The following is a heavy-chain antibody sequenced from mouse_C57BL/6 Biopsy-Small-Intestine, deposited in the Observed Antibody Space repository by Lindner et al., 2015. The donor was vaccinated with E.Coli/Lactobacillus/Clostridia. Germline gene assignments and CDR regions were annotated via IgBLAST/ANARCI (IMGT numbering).Heavy chain of an antibody. V-gene: IGHV1-82*01. CDR2: IYPEDGHT. J-gene: IGHJ3*01. CDR1: GYAFSSSW. CDR3: ARVAWFAY. Sequence: VQLQESGPELVKPGASVKISCKASGYAFSSSWMNWVKQRPGKGLEWIGRIYPEDGHTIYNGKFEGKATLTADKSSNTAYIQLSSLTSEDSAVYFCARVAWFAYWGQGTLVTVSA.